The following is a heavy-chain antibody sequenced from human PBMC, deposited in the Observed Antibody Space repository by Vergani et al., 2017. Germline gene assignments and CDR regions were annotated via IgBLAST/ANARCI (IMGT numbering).Heavy chain of an antibody. J-gene: IGHJ4*02. CDR2: IIPIFGTA. V-gene: IGHV1-69*14. Sequence: HVQLVQSGAEVRKPGSSVKVSCKASGGTFSSYAISWVRQAPGQGLEWMGRIIPIFGTANYAQKFQGRVTITADKSTSSAYMDRSSLRSEDTAMYYCARDREDSSGYSYWGQGTLVTVSS. CDR1: GGTFSSYA. CDR3: ARDREDSSGYSY. D-gene: IGHD3-22*01.